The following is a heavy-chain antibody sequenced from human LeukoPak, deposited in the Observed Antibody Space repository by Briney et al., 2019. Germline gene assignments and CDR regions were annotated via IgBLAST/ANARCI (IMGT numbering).Heavy chain of an antibody. D-gene: IGHD2-2*02. CDR2: ISSSGSTI. CDR1: GFTFSDYY. J-gene: IGHJ4*02. CDR3: AKVRGYCSDISCYTHPFDF. V-gene: IGHV3-11*01. Sequence: NTGGSLRLSCAASGFTFSDYYMSWIRQAPGKGLEWVSYISSSGSTIYYADSVKGRFTISRDNSKNTLYLQMNSLRAEDTAVYYCAKVRGYCSDISCYTHPFDFWGQGTLVTVSS.